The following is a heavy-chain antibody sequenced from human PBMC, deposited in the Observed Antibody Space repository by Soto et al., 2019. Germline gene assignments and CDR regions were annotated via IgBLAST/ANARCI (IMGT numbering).Heavy chain of an antibody. Sequence: QITLKESGPTLVKPTQTLTLTCSFSGFSLSTTGVGVGWIRQPPGKALEWLELIYWDDDKRSNPSLNSRLTITKDTSKNQVVLAMTNMDPVDTATYYCVQSRCGGDCLQSYSSHSYYGLDVWGQGTTVTVSS. CDR3: VQSRCGGDCLQSYSSHSYYGLDV. D-gene: IGHD2-21*02. CDR2: IYWDDDK. CDR1: GFSLSTTGVG. V-gene: IGHV2-5*02. J-gene: IGHJ6*02.